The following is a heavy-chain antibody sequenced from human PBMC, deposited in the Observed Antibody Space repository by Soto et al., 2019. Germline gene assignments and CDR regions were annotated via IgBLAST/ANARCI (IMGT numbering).Heavy chain of an antibody. CDR3: ARAYSSGWYYYYGMDV. J-gene: IGHJ6*02. CDR1: GGTFSSYA. D-gene: IGHD6-19*01. V-gene: IGHV1-69*06. CDR2: IIPIFGTA. Sequence: SVKVSCKASGGTFSSYAISWVRQAPGQGLEWMGGIIPIFGTANYAQKFQGRVTITADKSTSTAYMELSSLRSEDTAVYYCARAYSSGWYYYYGMDVWGQGTTVTISS.